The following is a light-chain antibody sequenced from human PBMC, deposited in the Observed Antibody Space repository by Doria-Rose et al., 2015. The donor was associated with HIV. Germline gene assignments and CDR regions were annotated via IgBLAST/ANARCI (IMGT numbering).Light chain of an antibody. J-gene: IGKJ1*01. CDR3: QQGSNWPVT. CDR2: DAS. CDR1: QSVSSY. Sequence: TQSPATLSFSPGERATLSCRASQSVSSYLARYQEKPGQAPRLLIYDASNRATGIPARFSGSGSGTDFTLTISSLEPEDSAVYYCQQGSNWPVTFGQGTRVEIK. V-gene: IGKV3-11*01.